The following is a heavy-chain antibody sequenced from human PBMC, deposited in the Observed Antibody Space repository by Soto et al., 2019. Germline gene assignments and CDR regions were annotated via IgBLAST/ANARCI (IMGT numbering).Heavy chain of an antibody. CDR1: GFALIDYF. D-gene: IGHD6-13*01. V-gene: IGHV1-46*01. CDR3: ATVARSANFRPFDH. J-gene: IGHJ4*02. CDR2: INPSSGST. Sequence: QVQLVQSGAEVKKPGASVRLSCKASGFALIDYFIHWVRQAPGQGLEWMGLINPSSGSTSFAQMFQARLTMTRDTPTSTVYIDLSSLKSDDTAVYYCATVARSANFRPFDHWGQGTLVTVSS.